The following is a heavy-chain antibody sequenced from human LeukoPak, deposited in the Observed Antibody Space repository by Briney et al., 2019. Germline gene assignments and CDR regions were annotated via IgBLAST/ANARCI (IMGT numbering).Heavy chain of an antibody. Sequence: SETLSLTCAVYGGSFSGYYWSWIRQPPGKGLEWIGEINHSGSTNYNPSLKSRVTISVDTSKNQFSLKLSSVTAADTAVYYCARRRPGIAAADYYFDYWGQGTLVTVSS. D-gene: IGHD6-13*01. CDR2: INHSGST. CDR1: GGSFSGYY. J-gene: IGHJ4*02. CDR3: ARRRPGIAAADYYFDY. V-gene: IGHV4-34*01.